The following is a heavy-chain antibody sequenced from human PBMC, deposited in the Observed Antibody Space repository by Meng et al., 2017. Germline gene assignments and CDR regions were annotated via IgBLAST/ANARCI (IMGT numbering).Heavy chain of an antibody. Sequence: GGSLRLSCAASGFTFSDYYMSWIRQAPGKGLEWVSSISSSSTYIYYADSVKGRFTISRDNAKNSLYLQMNSLRAEDAAVYYYARDTDYGMDVWGQGTTVTVSS. D-gene: IGHD4-11*01. V-gene: IGHV3-11*06. J-gene: IGHJ6*02. CDR2: ISSSSTYI. CDR3: ARDTDYGMDV. CDR1: GFTFSDYY.